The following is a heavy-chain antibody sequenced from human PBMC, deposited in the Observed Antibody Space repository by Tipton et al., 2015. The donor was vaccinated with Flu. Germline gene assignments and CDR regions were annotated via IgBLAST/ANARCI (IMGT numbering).Heavy chain of an antibody. CDR3: ASRSSSWYYYFDY. CDR1: GGSISSSSYY. Sequence: GSLRLSCTVSGGSISSSSYYWGWIRQPPGKGLEWIGSIYYSGSTYYNPSLKSRVTISVDTSKSQFSLKLSSVTAADTAVYYCASRSSSWYYYFDYWGQGTLVTVSS. D-gene: IGHD6-13*01. V-gene: IGHV4-39*07. J-gene: IGHJ4*02. CDR2: IYYSGST.